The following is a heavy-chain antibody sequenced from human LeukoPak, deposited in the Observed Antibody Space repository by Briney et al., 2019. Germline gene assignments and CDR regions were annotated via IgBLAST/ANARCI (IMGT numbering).Heavy chain of an antibody. J-gene: IGHJ4*02. CDR2: ISYDGSNK. V-gene: IGHV3-30-3*01. CDR3: ARDWQEAWYFDY. Sequence: GGSLRLSCAASGFTFSSYAMHWVRQAPGKGLEWVAVISYDGSNKYYADSVKGRFTISRDNSKNTLYLQMYSLRAEDTAVYYCARDWQEAWYFDYWGQGTLVTVSS. CDR1: GFTFSSYA.